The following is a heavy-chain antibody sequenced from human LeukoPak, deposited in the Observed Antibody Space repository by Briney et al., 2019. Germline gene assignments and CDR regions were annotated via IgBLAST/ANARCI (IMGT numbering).Heavy chain of an antibody. V-gene: IGHV3-21*01. Sequence: GGSLRLSCAASEFTFSSYRMDWVRQAPGKGLEWVASISSGSIEVYYADAVKGRFTISRDNAKNSLYLQMSSLRGEDTAVYYCARGGYSHYGYWGPGTLVAVSS. CDR2: ISSGSIEV. D-gene: IGHD3-16*01. J-gene: IGHJ4*02. CDR1: EFTFSSYR. CDR3: ARGGYSHYGY.